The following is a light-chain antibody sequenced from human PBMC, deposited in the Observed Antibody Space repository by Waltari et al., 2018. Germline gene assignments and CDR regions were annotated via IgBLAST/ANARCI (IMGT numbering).Light chain of an antibody. CDR1: QSLTRRY. V-gene: IGKV3-20*01. CDR3: QQYGSSVMYT. J-gene: IGKJ2*01. Sequence: EIVLTQSPGTLSLSPGDRATLSCRASQSLTRRYLAWYQQKPGQAPRLLIYGASSRAAGIPDRFSGSGSGTEFTLTISRLEPEDFAVYYCQQYGSSVMYTFGQGTKLEIK. CDR2: GAS.